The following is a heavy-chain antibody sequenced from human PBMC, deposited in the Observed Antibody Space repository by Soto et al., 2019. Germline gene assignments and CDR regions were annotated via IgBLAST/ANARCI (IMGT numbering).Heavy chain of an antibody. Sequence: QVQLVESGGGVVQPGRSLRLSCAASGFMFSSYGMFWVRQAPGKGLEWVAVVTYDGRNAYYGEFVKGQFTISRDNSNNMLYLQMNSLRAEDTAVYYCANGPGVTRSGVVYFDSWGLGTPLTVSS. CDR3: ANGPGVTRSGVVYFDS. CDR2: VTYDGRNA. J-gene: IGHJ4*02. V-gene: IGHV3-30*18. CDR1: GFMFSSYG. D-gene: IGHD3-3*01.